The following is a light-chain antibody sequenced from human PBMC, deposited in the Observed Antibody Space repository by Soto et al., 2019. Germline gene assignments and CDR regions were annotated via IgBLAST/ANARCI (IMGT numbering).Light chain of an antibody. J-gene: IGKJ1*01. CDR1: HSVSSN. CDR2: GAS. CDR3: QQYDNWWT. Sequence: EIVMTQSPATLSVSPGKRATLSCRASHSVSSNLAWYQQKPGQAPRLLIYGASTRATGIPARFSGSGSGTEFTLTISSLQSEDFAVYYCQQYDNWWTFGQGTKVEIK. V-gene: IGKV3-15*01.